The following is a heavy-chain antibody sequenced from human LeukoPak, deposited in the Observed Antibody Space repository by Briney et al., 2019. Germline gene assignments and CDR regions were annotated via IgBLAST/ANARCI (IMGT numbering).Heavy chain of an antibody. D-gene: IGHD6-19*01. CDR3: ARVQFSSGSLDY. CDR2: IYHSGST. CDR1: GGSISSSNW. J-gene: IGHJ4*02. Sequence: PSETLSLTCAVSGGSISSSNWWSWVRQPPGKGLEWIGEIYHSGSTNYNPSLKSRVTISVDKSKNQFSLRLNSVTAADTAVYYCARVQFSSGSLDYWGQGTLVTVSS. V-gene: IGHV4-4*02.